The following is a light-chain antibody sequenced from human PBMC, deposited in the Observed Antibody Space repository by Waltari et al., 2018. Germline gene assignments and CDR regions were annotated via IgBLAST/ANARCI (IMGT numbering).Light chain of an antibody. CDR3: HQYFSPHWT. Sequence: DIVMTQSPDSLAVSLGERATINCKSSQTVLYRSNNKNYLAWYQQKPGQPPKLLIYWASTRESGVPDRFSGTGSGTDFTLTISSLQAEDVAVYYCHQYFSPHWTFGQGTKVEIK. CDR2: WAS. CDR1: QTVLYRSNNKNY. J-gene: IGKJ1*01. V-gene: IGKV4-1*01.